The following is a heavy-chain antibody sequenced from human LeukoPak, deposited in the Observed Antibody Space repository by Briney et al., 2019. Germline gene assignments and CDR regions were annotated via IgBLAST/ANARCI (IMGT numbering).Heavy chain of an antibody. CDR3: ARDRKKDVWSGLQRYFHYMDV. V-gene: IGHV4-61*02. J-gene: IGHJ6*03. CDR1: GASNGITNYY. CDR2: IFNGGST. D-gene: IGHD3-3*01. Sequence: SPSETLSLTCTVSGASNGITNYYWSWVRQPAGKRLEWTGRIFNGGSTNYNPALNSRVTMSLDASKNQFSLNLTSVTAADTAVYYCARDRKKDVWSGLQRYFHYMDVWGKGTTVTVSS.